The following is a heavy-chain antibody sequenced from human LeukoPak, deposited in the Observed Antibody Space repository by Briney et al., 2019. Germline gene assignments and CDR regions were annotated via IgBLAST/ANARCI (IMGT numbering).Heavy chain of an antibody. CDR2: IDPSGGST. Sequence: ASVKVSCKASGYTFTSYYMHWVQQAPGQGLEWMGIIDPSGGSTSYAQKFQGRVTMTRDTSTSTVYMELSSLRSEDTAVYYCARGVPQWLEPGWFDPWGQGTLVTVSS. D-gene: IGHD6-19*01. J-gene: IGHJ5*02. V-gene: IGHV1-46*01. CDR1: GYTFTSYY. CDR3: ARGVPQWLEPGWFDP.